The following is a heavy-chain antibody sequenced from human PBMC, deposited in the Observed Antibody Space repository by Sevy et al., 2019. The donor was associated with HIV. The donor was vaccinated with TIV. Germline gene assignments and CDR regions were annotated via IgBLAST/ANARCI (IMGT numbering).Heavy chain of an antibody. V-gene: IGHV3-7*01. CDR2: IKQDGSVK. CDR3: ARGERDTAMEYFQH. CDR1: GFTFSSYW. Sequence: GGSLRLSCAASGFTFSSYWMNWVRQAPGKGLEWVANIKQDGSVKYYVDSVKGRFTISRDNAKNSLYLQMNSLRAEDTAVYYCARGERDTAMEYFQHWGQGTLVTVSS. D-gene: IGHD5-18*01. J-gene: IGHJ1*01.